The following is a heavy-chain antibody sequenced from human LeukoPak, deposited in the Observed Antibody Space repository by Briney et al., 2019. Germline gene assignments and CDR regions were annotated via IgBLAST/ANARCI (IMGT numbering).Heavy chain of an antibody. D-gene: IGHD3-22*01. V-gene: IGHV1-18*01. CDR1: GYIFTSYG. CDR3: ARDWLSSSGYSSSGAFDI. CDR2: ISAYNGNT. J-gene: IGHJ3*02. Sequence: GASVKVSCKASGYIFTSYGISWVRQAPGQGLEWMGWISAYNGNTNYAQKLQGRVTMTRDTSITTAYMELSRLRSEDTAVYYCARDWLSSSGYSSSGAFDIWGQGTMVTVSS.